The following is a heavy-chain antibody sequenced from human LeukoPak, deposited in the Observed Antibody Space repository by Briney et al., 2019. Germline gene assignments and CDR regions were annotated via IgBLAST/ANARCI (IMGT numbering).Heavy chain of an antibody. CDR1: GGSISSYY. CDR3: ARGGITIFGVVMNWFDP. J-gene: IGHJ5*02. V-gene: IGHV4-34*01. D-gene: IGHD3-3*01. CDR2: INHSGST. Sequence: SETPSLTCTVSGGSISSYYWSWIRQPPGKGLEWIGEINHSGSTNYNPSLKSRVTISVDTSKNQFSLKLSSVTAADTAVYYCARGGITIFGVVMNWFDPWGQGTLVTVSS.